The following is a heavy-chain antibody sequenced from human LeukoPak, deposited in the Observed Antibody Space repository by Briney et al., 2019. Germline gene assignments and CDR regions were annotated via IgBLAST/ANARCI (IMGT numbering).Heavy chain of an antibody. V-gene: IGHV3-23*01. J-gene: IGHJ4*02. D-gene: IGHD5-24*01. CDR3: AKARDAYNFYYFDY. CDR2: ISGGGVKT. Sequence: GGSLRLSCAGSGYTFSSYVMSWVRQAPGKGLEWVSIISGGGVKTYYADSVKGRFTISRDNSKNTLYLQMNSLRAEDTAVYYCAKARDAYNFYYFDYWGQGTLVTVSS. CDR1: GYTFSSYV.